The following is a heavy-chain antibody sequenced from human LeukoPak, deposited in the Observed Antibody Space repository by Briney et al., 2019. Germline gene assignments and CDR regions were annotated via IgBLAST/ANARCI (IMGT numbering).Heavy chain of an antibody. D-gene: IGHD3-10*02. V-gene: IGHV3-11*04. CDR3: AELAITMIGGV. Sequence: GGSLRLSCAASGCTFSDYYMSWVRQAPGKGLEWVSYISSSGSSIYYADSVKGRFTISRDNVKKSLYLQMNSLRAEDTAVSSCAELAITMIGGVWGKGTTVTLSS. CDR2: ISSSGSSI. J-gene: IGHJ6*04. CDR1: GCTFSDYY.